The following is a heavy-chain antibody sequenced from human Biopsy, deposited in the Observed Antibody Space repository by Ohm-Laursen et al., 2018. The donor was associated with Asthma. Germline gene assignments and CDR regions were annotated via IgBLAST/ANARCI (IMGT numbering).Heavy chain of an antibody. CDR2: IHYSGST. CDR3: ARARAFRHDMTGPKTCLAV. D-gene: IGHD3-9*01. CDR1: GGSFSSNY. J-gene: IGHJ6*02. Sequence: GTLSLTCAVYGGSFSSNYWSWIRQTPGKGLEWIGNIHYSGSTYSNPSLKSRVSISVDTSKNQFSLKLSSVTAADTAVYYCARARAFRHDMTGPKTCLAVWGPGTTASVSS. V-gene: IGHV4-59*12.